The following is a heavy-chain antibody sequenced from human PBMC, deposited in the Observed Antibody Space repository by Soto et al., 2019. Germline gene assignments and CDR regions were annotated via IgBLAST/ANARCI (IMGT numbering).Heavy chain of an antibody. D-gene: IGHD2-8*01. CDR2: IKQAGSEK. CDR1: GFIFSSYW. V-gene: IGHV3-7*01. CDR3: ATMGPLDV. J-gene: IGHJ6*04. Sequence: GGSLRLSCAASGFIFSSYWMSWVRQAPGKGLEWVANIKQAGSEKYYVDSVKGRFTISRDDAKNSLFLQMNSLRAEDTAVYYCATMGPLDVWGKGTTVTVSS.